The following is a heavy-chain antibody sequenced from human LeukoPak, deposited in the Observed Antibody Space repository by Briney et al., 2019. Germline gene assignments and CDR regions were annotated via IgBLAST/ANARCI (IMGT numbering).Heavy chain of an antibody. CDR1: GFTFSSYA. V-gene: IGHV3-23*01. CDR3: AKDRRYYDSSGLFDY. Sequence: GGSLRLSCAASGFTFSSYAVSWVRQAPGKGLEWVSAISGTGGSTYYADSVKGRFTISRDNSKNTLYLQMNSLRAEDTAVYYCAKDRRYYDSSGLFDYWGQGTLVTVSS. J-gene: IGHJ4*02. CDR2: ISGTGGST. D-gene: IGHD3-22*01.